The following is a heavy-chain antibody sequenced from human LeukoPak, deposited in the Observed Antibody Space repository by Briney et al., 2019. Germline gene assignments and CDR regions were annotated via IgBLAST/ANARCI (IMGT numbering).Heavy chain of an antibody. D-gene: IGHD6-13*01. CDR1: GGSISSGSYY. CDR3: ARCRYSSSWYNWFDP. CDR2: IYYSGST. V-gene: IGHV4-39*07. Sequence: SETLSLTCTVSGGSISSGSYYWGWIRQPPGKGLEWIGSIYYSGSTYYNPSLKSRVTISVDTSKNQFSLKLSSVTAADTAVYYCARCRYSSSWYNWFDPWGQGTLVTVSS. J-gene: IGHJ5*02.